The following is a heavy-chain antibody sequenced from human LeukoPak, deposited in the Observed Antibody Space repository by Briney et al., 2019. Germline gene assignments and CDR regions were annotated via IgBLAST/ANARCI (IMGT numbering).Heavy chain of an antibody. J-gene: IGHJ4*02. V-gene: IGHV1-8*02. D-gene: IGHD1-7*01. CDR3: ARAPSITGTTPPGY. Sequence: ASVKVSCKPSGYTFSDYYIHWVRQATGQGLEWMGWMNPNSGNTGYAQKFQGRVTMTRNTSISTAYMELSSLRSEDTAVYYCARAPSITGTTPPGYWGQGTLVTVSS. CDR1: GYTFSDYY. CDR2: MNPNSGNT.